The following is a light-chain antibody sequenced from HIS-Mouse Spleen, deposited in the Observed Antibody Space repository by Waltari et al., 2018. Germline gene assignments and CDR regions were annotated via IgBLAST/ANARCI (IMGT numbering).Light chain of an antibody. CDR1: QGIRND. J-gene: IGKJ1*01. CDR2: AAS. Sequence: AIQMTQSPSSLSASVGDRVTITCRASQGIRNDLGWYQQKPGKAPKLLIYAASSLQSGVPSRFSGSGSGTDFTLTISSLQPEDFAVYYCQQRSNWPPTFGQGTKVEIK. CDR3: QQRSNWPPT. V-gene: IGKV1-6*01.